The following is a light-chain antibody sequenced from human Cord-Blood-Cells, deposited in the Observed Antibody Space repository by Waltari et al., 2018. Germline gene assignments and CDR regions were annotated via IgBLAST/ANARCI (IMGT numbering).Light chain of an antibody. CDR2: EGS. CDR1: SSAVGSYNL. Sequence: QSALTQPASVAGSPGQSIPISCPGTSSAVGSYNLVSWYQQHPGKAPKRMIYEGSKRPSGVSNRFSGSKSGNTASLTISGLQAEDEADYYCCSYAGSSTWVFGGGTKLTVL. V-gene: IGLV2-23*01. J-gene: IGLJ3*02. CDR3: CSYAGSSTWV.